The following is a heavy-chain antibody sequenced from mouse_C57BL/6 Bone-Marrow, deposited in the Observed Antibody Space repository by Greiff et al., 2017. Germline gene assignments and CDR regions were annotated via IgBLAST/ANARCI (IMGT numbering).Heavy chain of an antibody. J-gene: IGHJ2*01. CDR1: GYTFTSYW. D-gene: IGHD2-14*01. CDR2: IHPNSGST. V-gene: IGHV1-64*01. Sequence: QVQLQQPGAELVKPGASVKLSCKASGYTFTSYWMHWVKQRPGQGLEWIGMIHPNSGSTNYNEKFKSKATLTVDKSSSTAYMQLSSRTSEDSAVYYCARVYYRYYFDYWGQGTTLTVSS. CDR3: ARVYYRYYFDY.